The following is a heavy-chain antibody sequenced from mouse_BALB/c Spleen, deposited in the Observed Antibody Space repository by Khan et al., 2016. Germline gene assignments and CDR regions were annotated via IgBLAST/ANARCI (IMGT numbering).Heavy chain of an antibody. V-gene: IGHV1-9*01. CDR1: GYTFSSYW. Sequence: QVQLQQSGAELMKPGASVKISCKATGYTFSSYWIAWVKQRPGHGLEWIGEILPGSGSTNYNEKFKGKATFTADTSSNTAYMQLSSLTSEDSAVYYCARGPLYYAMDYWGQGTSVTVSS. CDR2: ILPGSGST. J-gene: IGHJ4*01. CDR3: ARGPLYYAMDY.